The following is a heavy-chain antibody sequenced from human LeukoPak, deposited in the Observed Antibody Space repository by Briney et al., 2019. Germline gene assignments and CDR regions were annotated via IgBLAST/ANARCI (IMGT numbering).Heavy chain of an antibody. V-gene: IGHV4-4*02. D-gene: IGHD5-18*01. Sequence: PSETLSLTCAVSGGSISTNCRWGWVRQAPGKGLEWIGEIYHSGSTNYNPSLKSRVTISVDTSKNQFSLKLSSATAADTAVYYCARGQVDTAMVSFDYWGQGTLVTVSS. J-gene: IGHJ4*02. CDR2: IYHSGST. CDR1: GGSISTNCR. CDR3: ARGQVDTAMVSFDY.